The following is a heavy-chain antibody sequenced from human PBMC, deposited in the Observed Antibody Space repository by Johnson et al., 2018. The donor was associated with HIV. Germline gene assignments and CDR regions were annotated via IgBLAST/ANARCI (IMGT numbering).Heavy chain of an antibody. J-gene: IGHJ3*02. D-gene: IGHD2-15*01. CDR3: ARDRAIGGWSIDI. CDR1: GFTFSSYA. V-gene: IGHV3-23*04. Sequence: VQLVESGGGVVQPGRSLRLSCAASGFTFSSYAMHWVRQAPGKGLEWVAANSGSGGSTYYADSVKGRFTISRANSKNTLYLQMNSLRAEDTALYYCARDRAIGGWSIDIWGQGTMVTVSS. CDR2: NSGSGGST.